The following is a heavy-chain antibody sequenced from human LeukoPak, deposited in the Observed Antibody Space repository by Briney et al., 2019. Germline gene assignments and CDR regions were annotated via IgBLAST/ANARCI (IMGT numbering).Heavy chain of an antibody. J-gene: IGHJ5*02. V-gene: IGHV1-2*02. CDR2: INPNSGGT. Sequence: GASVKVSCKASGYTFTGYYMHWVRQAPGQGLEWMGWINPNSGGTNYAQKFQGRVTMTRDTSISTAYMELSRLRSDDTAVYYCATLWGIIAAGPSINWFDPWGQGTLVTVSS. CDR3: ATLWGIIAAGPSINWFDP. D-gene: IGHD6-6*01. CDR1: GYTFTGYY.